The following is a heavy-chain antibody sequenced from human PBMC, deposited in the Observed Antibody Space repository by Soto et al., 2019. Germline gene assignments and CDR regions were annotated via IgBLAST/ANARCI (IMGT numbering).Heavy chain of an antibody. J-gene: IGHJ4*02. CDR2: ITTSGSAI. CDR3: ARDLALDY. V-gene: IGHV3-11*01. Sequence: QVQLVESGGGLVKPGGSLRLSCAASGFIFSDNYMNWIRQAPGKGLEWVSYITTSGSAIDYADSVKDRFTISRDDAKNSLYLQLNNLGAEDTAVYYCARDLALDYWGQGTLVTVSS. D-gene: IGHD3-16*01. CDR1: GFIFSDNY.